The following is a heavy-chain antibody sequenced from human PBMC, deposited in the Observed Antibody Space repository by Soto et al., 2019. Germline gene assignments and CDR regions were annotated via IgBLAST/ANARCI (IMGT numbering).Heavy chain of an antibody. D-gene: IGHD2-21*02. V-gene: IGHV1-46*01. CDR3: AKYCGGDCRHXXA. Sequence: QVQLVQSGAEVKKPGSSVKLSCKASGYNFIAYYIYWVRQAPGQGPEWMGMINPSSGATNYAQKFQGRVTVTXDTSTSTAYLELSSLRSEXXXXYYCAKYCGGDCRHXXAWGQGTLVTVSS. CDR2: INPSSGAT. CDR1: GYNFIAYY. J-gene: IGHJ5*02.